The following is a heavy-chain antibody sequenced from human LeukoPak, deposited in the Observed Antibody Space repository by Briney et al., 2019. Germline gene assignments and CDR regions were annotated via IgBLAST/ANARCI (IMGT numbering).Heavy chain of an antibody. Sequence: SETLSLTCTVSGGSISGYYWSWIRQPPGKGLEWIGYIYYSGSTNYNPSLKSRVTISVDTSKNQFSLKLSSVTAADTAVYYCARGGFWTTVITYYFDYWGQGTLVTVSS. CDR2: IYYSGST. V-gene: IGHV4-59*01. D-gene: IGHD3/OR15-3a*01. CDR1: GGSISGYY. J-gene: IGHJ4*02. CDR3: ARGGFWTTVITYYFDY.